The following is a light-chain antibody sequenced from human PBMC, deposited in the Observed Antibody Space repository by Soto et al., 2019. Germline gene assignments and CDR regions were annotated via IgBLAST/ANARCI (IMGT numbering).Light chain of an antibody. Sequence: QYALTQPRSVSGSPGQSVTISCTGTSSDVGGYNYVSWYQQHPGKAHKLMIYDVNKRPSGVPDRFSGSKSGNTASLTISGLQAEDEDDYYCSSYAGSYTLFGGGTKLTVL. V-gene: IGLV2-11*01. CDR2: DVN. CDR1: SSDVGGYNY. CDR3: SSYAGSYTL. J-gene: IGLJ2*01.